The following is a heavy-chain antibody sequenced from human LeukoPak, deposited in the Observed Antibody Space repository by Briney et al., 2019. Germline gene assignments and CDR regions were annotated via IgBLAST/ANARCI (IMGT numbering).Heavy chain of an antibody. Sequence: SQTLSLTCTVSGGSISSGGYYWSWIRQHPGKGLEWIGYIYYSGSTYYNPSLKSRVTISVDTSKNQFSLKLSSVTAADTAVYFCARDCSGGYFDYWGQGTLVTVSS. CDR1: GGSISSGGYY. V-gene: IGHV4-31*03. J-gene: IGHJ4*02. CDR3: ARDCSGGYFDY. D-gene: IGHD3-10*02. CDR2: IYYSGST.